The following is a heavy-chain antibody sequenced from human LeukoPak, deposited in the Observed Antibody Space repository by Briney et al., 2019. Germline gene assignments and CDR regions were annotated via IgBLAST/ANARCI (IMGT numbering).Heavy chain of an antibody. V-gene: IGHV4-34*01. CDR3: ARSMIVVVPAASGPDDAFDI. J-gene: IGHJ3*02. Sequence: SETLSLTCAVYGGSFSGYYWSWIRQPPGKGLEWIGEINHSGSTNYNPSLKSRVTISVDTSKNQFSLKLSPVTAADTAVYYCARSMIVVVPAASGPDDAFDIWGQGTMVTVSS. D-gene: IGHD2-2*01. CDR2: INHSGST. CDR1: GGSFSGYY.